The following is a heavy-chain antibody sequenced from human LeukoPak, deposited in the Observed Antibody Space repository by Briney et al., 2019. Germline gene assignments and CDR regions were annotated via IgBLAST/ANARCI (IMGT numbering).Heavy chain of an antibody. J-gene: IGHJ4*02. CDR1: GFTFNSYY. Sequence: ASVKVSCKASGFTFNSYYMHWVRQAPGQGLEWMGMSGPSGGRTRYAQNFQGRVTMTRDTSTSTVYMELYSLTSEDTADYYCARDTRKYTSGWDLYFGQWGQGTLVTVPS. V-gene: IGHV1-46*02. CDR2: SGPSGGRT. CDR3: ARDTRKYTSGWDLYFGQ. D-gene: IGHD6-19*01.